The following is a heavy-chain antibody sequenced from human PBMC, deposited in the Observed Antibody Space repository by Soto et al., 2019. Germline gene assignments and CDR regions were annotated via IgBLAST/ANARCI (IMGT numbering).Heavy chain of an antibody. CDR1: GGSISNNNYH. J-gene: IGHJ4*02. Sequence: SETLSLTCSVSGGSISNNNYHWGWIRQPPGKGLEWMGSIYYRGDTYYNPSLRSRITISVDTSRNQFSLALSSVTAADTAVYFCARLRGGCPADFWGQGTLVTVSS. CDR2: IYYRGDT. CDR3: ARLRGGCPADF. V-gene: IGHV4-39*01. D-gene: IGHD3-16*01.